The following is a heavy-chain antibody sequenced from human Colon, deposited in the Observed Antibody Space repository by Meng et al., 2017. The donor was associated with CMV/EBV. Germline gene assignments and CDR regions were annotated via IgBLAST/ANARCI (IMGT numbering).Heavy chain of an antibody. CDR2: INTTTGNP. CDR1: GYTFSNYH. Sequence: SVKVSCKASGYTFSNYHVNWVRQAPGQGLEWMGWINTTTGNPTYAQGFIGRFVFSLATSISTAYLQISGLKAEDTAVYYCSASFDYWGQGTLVTVSS. J-gene: IGHJ4*02. V-gene: IGHV7-4-1*02. D-gene: IGHD3-16*01. CDR3: SASFDY.